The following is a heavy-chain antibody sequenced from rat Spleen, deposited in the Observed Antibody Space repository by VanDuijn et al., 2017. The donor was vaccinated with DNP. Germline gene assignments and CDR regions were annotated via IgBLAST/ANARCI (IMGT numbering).Heavy chain of an antibody. J-gene: IGHJ2*01. CDR2: ISSSGGST. CDR1: GFAFSNYG. Sequence: EVQLVESGGGLVQPGRSLKLSCTASGFAFSNYGMAWVRQAPTKGLEWVAASISSSGGSTYYRDSVKGRFTVSRDNAKSILYLQRDSLKSEDTATYYCARHGGYSSHHYYFDYWGQGVMVTVSS. D-gene: IGHD1-11*01. V-gene: IGHV5S13*01. CDR3: ARHGGYSSHHYYFDY.